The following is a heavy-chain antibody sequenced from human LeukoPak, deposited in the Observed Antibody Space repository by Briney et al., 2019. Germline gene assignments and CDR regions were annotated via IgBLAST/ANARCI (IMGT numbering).Heavy chain of an antibody. CDR1: GFTVSSNY. V-gene: IGHV3-53*01. CDR3: ARADGIGGPRDY. CDR2: IYSDGRT. J-gene: IGHJ4*02. D-gene: IGHD3-16*01. Sequence: PGGSLRLSCAVSGFTVSSNYMTWVRQAPGKGLERVSVIYSDGRTYYTDSVQGRFTISRDNSKNTLYLQMSSLRAEDSAFYYCARADGIGGPRDYWGQGTLATVSS.